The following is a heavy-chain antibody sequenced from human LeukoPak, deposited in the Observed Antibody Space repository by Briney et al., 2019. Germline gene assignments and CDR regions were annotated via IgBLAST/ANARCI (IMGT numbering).Heavy chain of an antibody. CDR1: GGTFSSYA. D-gene: IGHD3-16*01. CDR3: ARDAVTRLGGDYYYYGMDV. Sequence: GASVKVSCKASGGTFSSYAISWVRQAPGQGLEWTGRIIPILGIAKYAQKFQGRVTITADKSTSTAYMELSSLRSEDTAVYYCARDAVTRLGGDYYYYGMDVWGQGTTVTVSS. J-gene: IGHJ6*02. V-gene: IGHV1-69*04. CDR2: IIPILGIA.